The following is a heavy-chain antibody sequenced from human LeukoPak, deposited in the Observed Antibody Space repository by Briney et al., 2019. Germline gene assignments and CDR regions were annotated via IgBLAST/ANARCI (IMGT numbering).Heavy chain of an antibody. D-gene: IGHD5-12*01. CDR3: ARVDPTLVSSGHDLTSYYYGMDV. Sequence: SETLSLTCAVYGGSFSGYYWSWIRQPPGKGLEWIGEINHSGSTNYNPSLKSRVTISVDTSKNQFSLKLSSVTAADTAVYYCARVDPTLVSSGHDLTSYYYGMDVWGQGTTVTVSS. CDR1: GGSFSGYY. V-gene: IGHV4-34*01. J-gene: IGHJ6*02. CDR2: INHSGST.